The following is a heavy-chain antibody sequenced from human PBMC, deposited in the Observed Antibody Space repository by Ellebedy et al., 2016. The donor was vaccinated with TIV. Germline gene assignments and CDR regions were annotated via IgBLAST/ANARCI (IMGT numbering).Heavy chain of an antibody. Sequence: SETLSLXXTVSGGSIRSSSYYWGWIRQPPGKGLEWIANIYYSGSTYYNPSLKSRVTISVDTSKNQFSLKLSSLTAADTAVYHCARHLLRDYYGSGSPNYWYFDLWGRGILVTVSS. V-gene: IGHV4-39*01. CDR2: IYYSGST. CDR3: ARHLLRDYYGSGSPNYWYFDL. D-gene: IGHD3-10*01. CDR1: GGSIRSSSYY. J-gene: IGHJ2*01.